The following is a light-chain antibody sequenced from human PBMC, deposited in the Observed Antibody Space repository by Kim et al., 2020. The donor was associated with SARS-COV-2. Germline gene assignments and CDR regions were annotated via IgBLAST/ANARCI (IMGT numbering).Light chain of an antibody. Sequence: AIQMTQSPSSLSASVGDRVTITCRASQGIRNDLGWYQQKPGRAPKLLIYATSTLQSGVPSRFSGSGSSTEFTLTISSLQPDDFATYYCLQDYAYPHTFGRGTKLEI. CDR2: ATS. J-gene: IGKJ4*01. V-gene: IGKV1-6*01. CDR1: QGIRND. CDR3: LQDYAYPHT.